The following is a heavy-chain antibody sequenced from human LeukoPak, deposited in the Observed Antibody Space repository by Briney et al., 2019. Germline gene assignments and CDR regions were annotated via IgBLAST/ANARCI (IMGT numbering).Heavy chain of an antibody. V-gene: IGHV3-48*01. CDR1: RFTFSSYG. J-gene: IGHJ4*02. CDR2: IGSSSSTI. Sequence: GGSLRLSCAASRFTFSSYGMSWVRQAPGKGLEWVSYIGSSSSTIYYADSVKGRFTISRDNAKNSLYLQMNSLRAEDTAVYYCARQSVGLGYYFDYWGRGTLVTVSS. CDR3: ARQSVGLGYYFDY. D-gene: IGHD1-26*01.